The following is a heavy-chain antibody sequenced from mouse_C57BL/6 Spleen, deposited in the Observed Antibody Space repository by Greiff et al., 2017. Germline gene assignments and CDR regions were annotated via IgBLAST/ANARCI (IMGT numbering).Heavy chain of an antibody. CDR2: IDPSDSYT. Sequence: VKLQQPGAELVMPGASVKLSCKASGYTFTSYWMHWVKQRPGQGLEWIGEIDPSDSYTNYNQKFKGKSTLTVDKSSSTAYMQLSSLTSEDSAVYYCARRYDGYFYAMDYWGQGTSVTVSS. J-gene: IGHJ4*01. V-gene: IGHV1-69*01. D-gene: IGHD2-3*01. CDR3: ARRYDGYFYAMDY. CDR1: GYTFTSYW.